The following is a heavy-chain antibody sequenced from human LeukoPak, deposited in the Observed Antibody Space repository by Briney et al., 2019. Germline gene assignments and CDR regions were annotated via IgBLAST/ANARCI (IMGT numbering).Heavy chain of an antibody. V-gene: IGHV3-9*01. D-gene: IGHD6-13*01. CDR2: ISWNSGSI. Sequence: GGSLRLSCAASGFTFGDYALHWVRQLPGKGLEWVSGISWNSGSIGYADSVKGRFTISRDNAKNSLYLQMNSLRPEDTALYYCATDRSSSWVPGGYFQHWGQGTLVTVSS. CDR1: GFTFGDYA. CDR3: ATDRSSSWVPGGYFQH. J-gene: IGHJ1*01.